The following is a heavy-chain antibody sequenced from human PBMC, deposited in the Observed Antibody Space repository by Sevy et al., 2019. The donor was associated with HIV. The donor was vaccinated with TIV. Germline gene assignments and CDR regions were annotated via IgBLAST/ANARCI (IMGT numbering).Heavy chain of an antibody. V-gene: IGHV3-21*01. J-gene: IGHJ3*02. D-gene: IGHD3-10*01. Sequence: GGSLRLSCAASGFTFSSYSMNWVRQAPGKGLEWVSSISSSSSYIYYADSVKGRFTISRDNAKNSLYLQMNSLRAEDTAVYYCARADYPDDAFDIWGQGTKVTVSS. CDR1: GFTFSSYS. CDR3: ARADYPDDAFDI. CDR2: ISSSSSYI.